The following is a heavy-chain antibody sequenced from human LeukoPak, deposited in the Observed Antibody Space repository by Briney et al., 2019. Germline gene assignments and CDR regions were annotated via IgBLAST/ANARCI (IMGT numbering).Heavy chain of an antibody. Sequence: PSETLSLTCSVSDGSISSYHWTWIRQPVGKGLEWIGRIYTSGSPIYNPSLKSRVSMSVDTSKNHVSLKLSSVTAADTAVYYCVRDHVAAAGYYYYWGQGSLVTVSS. D-gene: IGHD3-3*01. CDR1: DGSISSYH. CDR3: VRDHVAAAGYYYY. V-gene: IGHV4-4*07. J-gene: IGHJ4*02. CDR2: IYTSGSP.